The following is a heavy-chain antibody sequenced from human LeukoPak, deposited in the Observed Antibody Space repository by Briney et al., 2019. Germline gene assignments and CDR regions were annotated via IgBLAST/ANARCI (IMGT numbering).Heavy chain of an antibody. CDR3: ARAVCYDSSGPFDY. J-gene: IGHJ4*02. D-gene: IGHD3-22*01. CDR2: ISSSSSYI. V-gene: IGHV3-21*01. CDR1: GFTFSSYS. Sequence: GGSLRLSCAASGFTFSSYSMNWVRQAPGKGLEWVSSISSSSSYIYYADSVKGRFTISRDNAKNSLYLQMNSLRAEDTAVYYCARAVCYDSSGPFDYWGQGTLVTVSP.